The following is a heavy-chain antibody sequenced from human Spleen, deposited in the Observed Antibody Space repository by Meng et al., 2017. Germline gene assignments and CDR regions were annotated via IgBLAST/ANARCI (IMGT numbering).Heavy chain of an antibody. V-gene: IGHV4-34*01. J-gene: IGHJ5*02. CDR1: GGSFSGYY. CDR3: ARVEGTIAAAGGSWFDP. Sequence: QGQLQQGGAGLLKPSETLSLTCAVYGGSFSGYYWSWIRQPPGKGLEWIGEINHSGSTNYNPSLKSRVTISVDTSKNQFSLKLSSVTAADTAVYYCARVEGTIAAAGGSWFDPWGQGTLVTVSS. CDR2: INHSGST. D-gene: IGHD6-13*01.